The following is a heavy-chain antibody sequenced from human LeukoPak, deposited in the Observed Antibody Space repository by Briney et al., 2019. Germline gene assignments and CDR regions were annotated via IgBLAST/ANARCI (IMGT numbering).Heavy chain of an antibody. V-gene: IGHV4-39*01. CDR3: ASPSAKCYFCFDY. CDR1: GGSLNSTTYY. J-gene: IGHJ4*02. CDR2: FHSSGNT. D-gene: IGHD2-21*01. Sequence: SETLSLTCTVSGGSLNSTTYYWGWIRQPPGKGLEWIGTFHSSGNTYYNPSLRSRVAISVDTSKNQFSLKVTSVTASDTAVYYCASPSAKCYFCFDYWGQGTLITVSS.